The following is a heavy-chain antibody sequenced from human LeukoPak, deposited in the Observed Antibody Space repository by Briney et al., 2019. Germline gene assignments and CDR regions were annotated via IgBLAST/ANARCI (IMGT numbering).Heavy chain of an antibody. CDR1: GGSISSSSYY. V-gene: IGHV4-39*01. Sequence: SETLSLTCTVSGGSISSSSYYWGWIRQPPGKGLEWIGSIYYSGSTYYNPSLKSRVTISVDTSKNQFSLKLSSATAADTAVYYCARQGRISMIVVLIEDAFDIWGQGTMVTVSS. J-gene: IGHJ3*02. D-gene: IGHD3-22*01. CDR3: ARQGRISMIVVLIEDAFDI. CDR2: IYYSGST.